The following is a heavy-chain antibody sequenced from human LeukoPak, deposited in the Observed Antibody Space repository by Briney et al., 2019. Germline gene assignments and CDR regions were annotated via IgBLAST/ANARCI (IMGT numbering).Heavy chain of an antibody. V-gene: IGHV3-30*18. CDR2: ISYDGSNK. Sequence: GGSLRLSCVASGFPFSSYWMTWVRQAPGKGLEWVAVISYDGSNKYYADSVKGRFTISRDNSKNTLYLQMNSLRAEDTAVYYCAKDCGSYVFDYWGQGTLVTVSS. D-gene: IGHD1-26*01. CDR1: GFPFSSYW. J-gene: IGHJ4*02. CDR3: AKDCGSYVFDY.